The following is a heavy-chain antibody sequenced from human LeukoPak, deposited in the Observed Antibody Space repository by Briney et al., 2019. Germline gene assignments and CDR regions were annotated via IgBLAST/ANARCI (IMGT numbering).Heavy chain of an antibody. CDR1: GGSFSGYY. Sequence: PSETLSLTCAVYGGSFSGYYWSWIRQPPGKGLGWIGYIYYSGSTNYNPSLKSRVTISVDTSKNQFSLKLSSVTAADTAVYYCARHKGSGWANFDYWGQGTLVTVSS. D-gene: IGHD6-19*01. J-gene: IGHJ4*02. V-gene: IGHV4-59*08. CDR2: IYYSGST. CDR3: ARHKGSGWANFDY.